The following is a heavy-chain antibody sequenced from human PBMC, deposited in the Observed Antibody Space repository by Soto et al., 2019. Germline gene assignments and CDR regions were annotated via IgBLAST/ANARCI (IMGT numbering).Heavy chain of an antibody. CDR1: GGSISSYY. D-gene: IGHD6-19*01. CDR3: ASLSAVAGTVDY. V-gene: IGHV4-59*08. J-gene: IGHJ4*02. Sequence: LTCTVSGGSISSYYWSWIRQPPGKGLEWIGYIYYSGSTNYNPSLKSRVTVSVDTSKNQFSLKLSSVTAADTAVYYCASLSAVAGTVDYWGQGTLVTVSS. CDR2: IYYSGST.